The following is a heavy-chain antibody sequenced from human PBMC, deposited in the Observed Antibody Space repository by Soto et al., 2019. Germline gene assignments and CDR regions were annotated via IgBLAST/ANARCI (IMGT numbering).Heavy chain of an antibody. Sequence: PGGSLRLSCVASGFTFSSYGMHWVRQAPGKGLEWVAIIWFDGSNINYVDSVKGRFTISRDNSKNTLYLQMNSLRVEDTAVYYCATEIGDYSFEYWGQGTLVTVS. CDR1: GFTFSSYG. CDR2: IWFDGSNI. J-gene: IGHJ4*02. CDR3: ATEIGDYSFEY. V-gene: IGHV3-33*01. D-gene: IGHD2-21*02.